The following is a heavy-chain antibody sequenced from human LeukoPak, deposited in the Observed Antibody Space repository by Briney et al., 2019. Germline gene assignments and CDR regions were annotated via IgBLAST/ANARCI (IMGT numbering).Heavy chain of an antibody. CDR1: GGSISSSHYY. CDR2: IYYSGTT. Sequence: SETLSLTCTVSGGSISSSHYYWGWIRQPPGKGLEWIGSIYYSGTTYYNPSLESRVTISDDTSKNRFSLMLTSVTVADTAVYYCARQSSDYYYYYIDVWGEGTTVIVSS. J-gene: IGHJ6*03. CDR3: ARQSSDYYYYYIDV. V-gene: IGHV4-39*01.